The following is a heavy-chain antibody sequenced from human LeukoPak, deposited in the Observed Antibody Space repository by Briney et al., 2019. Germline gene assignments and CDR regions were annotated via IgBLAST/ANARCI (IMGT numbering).Heavy chain of an antibody. CDR3: ARGPPANFVLMVYALFDY. Sequence: PSETLSLTCAVYGGSFSGYYWSWIRQPPGKGLEWIGEINHSGSTNYNPSLKSRVTISVDTSKNQFSLKLSSVTAADTAVYYCARGPPANFVLMVYALFDYWGQGTLVTVSS. J-gene: IGHJ4*02. D-gene: IGHD2-8*01. CDR2: INHSGST. V-gene: IGHV4-34*01. CDR1: GGSFSGYY.